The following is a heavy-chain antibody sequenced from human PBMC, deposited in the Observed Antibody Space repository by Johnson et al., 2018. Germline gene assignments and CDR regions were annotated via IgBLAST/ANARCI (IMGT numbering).Heavy chain of an antibody. D-gene: IGHD6-19*01. CDR1: GFTFSSYG. Sequence: QVQLVESGGGVVQPGRSLRLSCAASGFTFSSYGMHWVRQAPGKGLEWVAVISYDGGNKYYADSVKGRFTIPRDNSKNTLYLQMNSLRTEDTAVYYCAKDLEWLLLSYYYYYMDVWGKGTTVTVSS. CDR3: AKDLEWLLLSYYYYYMDV. J-gene: IGHJ6*03. V-gene: IGHV3-30*18. CDR2: ISYDGGNK.